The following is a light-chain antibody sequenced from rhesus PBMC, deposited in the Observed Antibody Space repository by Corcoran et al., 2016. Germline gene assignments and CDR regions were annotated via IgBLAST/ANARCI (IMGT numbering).Light chain of an antibody. CDR3: CSYAGNYAYI. J-gene: IGLJ1*01. V-gene: IGLV2-32*01. Sequence: QAALTPPRSVSGSPGQSVTISCTGTSSDIGVYNYVSWYQQHPGTAPKLLIYGVSRRPSGVSDRFSGSKSGNTASLTISGLQAEDEADYYCCSYAGNYAYIFGVGTRLTVL. CDR1: SSDIGVYNY. CDR2: GVS.